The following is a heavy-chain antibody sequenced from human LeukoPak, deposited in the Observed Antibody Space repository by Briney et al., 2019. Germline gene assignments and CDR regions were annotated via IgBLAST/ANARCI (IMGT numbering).Heavy chain of an antibody. CDR1: GFTFSTYA. J-gene: IGHJ4*02. Sequence: GGSLRLSCAASGFTFSTYAVNWVRQAPGKGLEWVSAISSSGGTTYYADSVKGRFSISRDNSKNTLYLQMNSLRADDTAVYYCAKNLTVAGTLFDYWGQGTLVTVSS. CDR3: AKNLTVAGTLFDY. CDR2: ISSSGGTT. V-gene: IGHV3-23*01. D-gene: IGHD6-19*01.